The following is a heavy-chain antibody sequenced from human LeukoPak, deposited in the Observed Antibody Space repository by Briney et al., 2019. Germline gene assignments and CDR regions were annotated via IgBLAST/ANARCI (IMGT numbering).Heavy chain of an antibody. D-gene: IGHD7-27*01. Sequence: PSDTLSLTCTVSGGSISSSSYYWGWIRQPPGNGLEWIGSIYYSGSTYYNPSLKSRVTISVDTSKNQFSLKLSSVTAADTAVYYCARRDNWGYFDYWGQGTLVTVSS. V-gene: IGHV4-39*01. J-gene: IGHJ4*02. CDR2: IYYSGST. CDR3: ARRDNWGYFDY. CDR1: GGSISSSSYY.